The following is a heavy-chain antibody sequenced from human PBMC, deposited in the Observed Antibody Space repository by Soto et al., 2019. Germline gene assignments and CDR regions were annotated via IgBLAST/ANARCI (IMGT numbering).Heavy chain of an antibody. V-gene: IGHV4-39*01. CDR3: ARHRGPTGPNY. Sequence: PSETLSLTSTVSDGYISSRGYYWGWIRQPPGRGLEWIGSIYYSGSTYYNPSLKSRVTISVDASKNQFSLKLSSVTAADTAVYYCARHRGPTGPNYWGQGTLVTSPQ. CDR2: IYYSGST. CDR1: DGYISSRGYY. J-gene: IGHJ4*02. D-gene: IGHD3-10*01.